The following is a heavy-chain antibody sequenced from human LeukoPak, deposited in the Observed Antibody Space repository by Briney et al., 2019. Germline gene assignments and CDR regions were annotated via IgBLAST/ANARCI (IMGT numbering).Heavy chain of an antibody. J-gene: IGHJ3*02. Sequence: PSETLSLTCTVSGGSIRTYYWSWIRQPPGKGLEWIGYIFYSGSTNYNPSLKSRVTISVDTSKNQFSLKLSSVTAADTAVYYCARKAEGYSYGYGDAFDIWGQGTMVTVSS. D-gene: IGHD5-18*01. CDR1: GGSIRTYY. V-gene: IGHV4-59*01. CDR2: IFYSGST. CDR3: ARKAEGYSYGYGDAFDI.